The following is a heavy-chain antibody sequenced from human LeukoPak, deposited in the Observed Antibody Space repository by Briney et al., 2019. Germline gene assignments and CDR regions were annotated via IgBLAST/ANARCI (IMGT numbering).Heavy chain of an antibody. CDR1: GFTFSTYS. CDR2: ISSSSSYI. J-gene: IGHJ4*02. D-gene: IGHD5-12*01. V-gene: IGHV3-21*04. Sequence: PGGSLRLSCAASGFTFSTYSMNWVRQAPGKGLEWVSSISSSSSYIYYADSVEGRFTISRDNAKNSLYLQMNSLRAEDTAVYYCARDRHSGYVGPIGYWGQGTLVTVSS. CDR3: ARDRHSGYVGPIGY.